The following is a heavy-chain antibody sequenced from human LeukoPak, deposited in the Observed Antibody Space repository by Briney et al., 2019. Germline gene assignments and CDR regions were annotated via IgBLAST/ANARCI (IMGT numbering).Heavy chain of an antibody. CDR1: GGSFSSGSYY. Sequence: SETLSLTCTVSGGSFSSGSYYWSWIRQPPGKGLEWIGYIYCSGSTNYNPSLKSRVTISVDTSKNQFSLKLSSVTAADTAVYYCARDSVIYFDYWGQGTLVTVSS. CDR2: IYCSGST. CDR3: ARDSVIYFDY. V-gene: IGHV4-61*01. J-gene: IGHJ4*02. D-gene: IGHD2-21*01.